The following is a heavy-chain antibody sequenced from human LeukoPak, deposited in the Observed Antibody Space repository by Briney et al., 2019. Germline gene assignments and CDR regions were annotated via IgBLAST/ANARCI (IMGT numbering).Heavy chain of an antibody. J-gene: IGHJ2*01. CDR2: IYYTGST. V-gene: IGHV4-59*01. Sequence: PSETLSLTCTVSGGSISTYYWSWIRQPPGKGLEWIGYIYYTGSTNYNPSLKGRVTISVDTSKNQFSLRLSSVTAADTAVYFCTGDPSTAADDWYFDLWGRGTLVTVSS. D-gene: IGHD6-13*01. CDR3: TGDPSTAADDWYFDL. CDR1: GGSISTYY.